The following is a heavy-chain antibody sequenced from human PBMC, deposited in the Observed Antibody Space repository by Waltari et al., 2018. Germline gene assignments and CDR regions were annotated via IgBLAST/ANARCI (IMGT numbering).Heavy chain of an antibody. CDR1: GGSFSGYY. CDR2: INHSGST. CDR3: ARHTPATMIVVVEAPDNWFDP. V-gene: IGHV4-34*01. D-gene: IGHD3-22*01. Sequence: QVQLQESGAGLLKPSETLSLTCAVYGGSFSGYYWSWIRTPPGTGLAWIGEINHSGSTNYNPSLKSRVTISVDTSKNQFSLKLSSVTAADTAVYYCARHTPATMIVVVEAPDNWFDPWGQGTLVTVSS. J-gene: IGHJ5*02.